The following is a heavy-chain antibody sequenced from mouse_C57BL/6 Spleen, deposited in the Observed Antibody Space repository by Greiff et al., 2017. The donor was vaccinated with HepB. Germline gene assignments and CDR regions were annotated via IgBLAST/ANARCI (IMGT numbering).Heavy chain of an antibody. CDR1: GYTFTSYW. V-gene: IGHV1-64*01. Sequence: VQLQQPGAELVKPGASVKLSCKASGYTFTSYWMHWVKQRPGQGLEWIGMIHPNSGSTNYNEKFKSKATLTVDKSSSTAYMQLSSLTSEDSAVYYCARSGYYGSSHYWGQGTTLTVSS. CDR2: IHPNSGST. D-gene: IGHD1-1*01. CDR3: ARSGYYGSSHY. J-gene: IGHJ2*01.